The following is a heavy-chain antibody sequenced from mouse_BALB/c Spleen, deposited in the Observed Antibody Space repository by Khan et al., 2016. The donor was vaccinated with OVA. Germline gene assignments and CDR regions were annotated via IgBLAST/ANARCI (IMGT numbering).Heavy chain of an antibody. CDR2: ISGDSSTI. CDR3: ATSDYYGYYFDY. J-gene: IGHJ2*01. Sequence: EVELVESGGGLVQPGGSRKLSCAASGFTFSSYGMHWVRQAPEKGLEWVAYISGDSSTIYYADTVKGRFTISRDNPKNTPFLQMTSLMSEDTAMYYCATSDYYGYYFDYWGPGTTLTVSS. CDR1: GFTFSSYG. D-gene: IGHD1-1*01. V-gene: IGHV5-17*02.